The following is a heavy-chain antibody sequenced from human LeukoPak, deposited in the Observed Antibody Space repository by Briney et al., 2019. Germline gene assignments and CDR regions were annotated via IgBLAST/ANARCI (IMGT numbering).Heavy chain of an antibody. CDR2: IIPIFGTA. CDR1: GGTFSSYA. V-gene: IGHV1-69*05. D-gene: IGHD3-22*01. CDR3: ARNSYDSSGYYSKYFQH. J-gene: IGHJ1*01. Sequence: SVKVSCKASGGTFSSYAISWVRQAPGQGLEWMGGIIPIFGTANYAQKFQGRVTITTDESTSTAYMELSSLGSEDTAVYYCARNSYDSSGYYSKYFQHWGQGTLVTVSS.